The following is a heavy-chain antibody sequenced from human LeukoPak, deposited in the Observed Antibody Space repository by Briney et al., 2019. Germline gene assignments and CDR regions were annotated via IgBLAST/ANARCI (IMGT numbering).Heavy chain of an antibody. CDR1: GGSISSGGYY. V-gene: IGHV4-31*03. CDR2: IYYSGST. D-gene: IGHD5-24*01. Sequence: PSQTLSLTCTVSGGSISSGGYYWSWIRQHPGKGLEWIGYIYYSGSTYYNPSLKSRVTISVDTSKNQFSLKLNSVTAADTAVYYCARTPRDGYNSPYFDYWGQGTLVTVSS. CDR3: ARTPRDGYNSPYFDY. J-gene: IGHJ4*02.